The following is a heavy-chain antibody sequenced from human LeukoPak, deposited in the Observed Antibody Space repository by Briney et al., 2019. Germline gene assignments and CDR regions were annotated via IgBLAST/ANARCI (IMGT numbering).Heavy chain of an antibody. CDR2: ISSRSSYI. CDR3: ARVSDIVATMGLEYYYYGMDV. CDR1: GFTFSSYS. D-gene: IGHD5-12*01. V-gene: IGHV3-21*01. J-gene: IGHJ6*04. Sequence: GGSLRLSCAASGFTFSSYSTNCVRQAPGKGLEWVSSISSRSSYIYYADSVKGRFTISRDNAKNSLYLQMNSLRAEDTAVYYCARVSDIVATMGLEYYYYGMDVWGKGTTVTVSS.